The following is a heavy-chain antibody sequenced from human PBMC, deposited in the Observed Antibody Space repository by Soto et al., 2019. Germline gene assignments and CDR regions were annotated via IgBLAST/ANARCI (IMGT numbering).Heavy chain of an antibody. Sequence: QVQLVESGGGVVRPGRSLRLSCAASGFTFSTYGMHWVRQAPGKGLEWVAVISYDGNNKYYADSVKGRFTISRDNSKNTLYLQMSSLRAEDTAVYYCAKSVYNWNDGFFDYWGQGTLVTVSS. CDR3: AKSVYNWNDGFFDY. CDR2: ISYDGNNK. CDR1: GFTFSTYG. D-gene: IGHD1-1*01. J-gene: IGHJ4*02. V-gene: IGHV3-30*18.